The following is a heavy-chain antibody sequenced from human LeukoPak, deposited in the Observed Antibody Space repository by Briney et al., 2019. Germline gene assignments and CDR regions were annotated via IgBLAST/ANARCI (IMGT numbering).Heavy chain of an antibody. CDR2: INHSGST. D-gene: IGHD1-26*01. Sequence: SETLSLTCAVYGGSFSGYYWSWIRQPPGKGLEWIGEINHSGSTNYNPSLKSRVTISVDTSKNQFSLKLSSVTAADTAVYYCARAIVGATDAFDIWGQGTMVTVSS. CDR3: ARAIVGATDAFDI. CDR1: GGSFSGYY. J-gene: IGHJ3*02. V-gene: IGHV4-34*01.